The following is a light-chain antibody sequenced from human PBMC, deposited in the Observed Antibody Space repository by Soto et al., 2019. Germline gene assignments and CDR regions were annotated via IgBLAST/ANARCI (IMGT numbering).Light chain of an antibody. Sequence: QSVLTQPASVSGSPGQSITISCTGTSSDVGGYNYVSWYQQHPGKAPKVMIYDVINRPSGVSHLFSGSKSGNTASLTISGLQAEDEADYYGSSYTSSTTVVFGGGTKLTVL. CDR1: SSDVGGYNY. CDR3: SSYTSSTTVV. V-gene: IGLV2-14*01. CDR2: DVI. J-gene: IGLJ2*01.